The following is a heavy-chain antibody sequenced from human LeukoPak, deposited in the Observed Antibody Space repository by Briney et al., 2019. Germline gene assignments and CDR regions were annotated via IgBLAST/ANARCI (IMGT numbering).Heavy chain of an antibody. Sequence: SETLSLTCTVSGESIRSTSYYWGWIRQPPGKGLEWIGSIYYGSVFYSVSTYYNPSLKSRVTMSGDTSKNQFSLKLSSVTAADTAVYYCARGITMVRGVTTVNWFDPWGQGTLVTVSS. V-gene: IGHV4-39*07. CDR3: ARGITMVRGVTTVNWFDP. CDR2: IYYGSVFYSVST. CDR1: GESIRSTSYY. J-gene: IGHJ5*02. D-gene: IGHD3-10*01.